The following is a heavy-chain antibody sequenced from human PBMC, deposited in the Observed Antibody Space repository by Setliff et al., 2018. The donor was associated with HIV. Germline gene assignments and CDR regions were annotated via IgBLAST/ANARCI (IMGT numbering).Heavy chain of an antibody. CDR2: IYPGDSDS. V-gene: IGHV5-51*01. CDR1: GHSFVDFW. D-gene: IGHD6-19*01. CDR3: AKHLSPGSGWYSKARGMDV. J-gene: IGHJ6*02. Sequence: GESLKISCHLSGHSFVDFWIGWVRQMPGKGLEWVGFIYPGDSDSRYSPSFQGHVTISADKSISTAYLQWSSLKASDTAMYYCAKHLSPGSGWYSKARGMDVWGQGTTVTAP.